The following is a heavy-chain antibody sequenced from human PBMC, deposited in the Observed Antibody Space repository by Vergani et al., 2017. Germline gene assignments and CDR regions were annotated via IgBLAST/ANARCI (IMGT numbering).Heavy chain of an antibody. J-gene: IGHJ6*03. CDR3: ARDGWELLDYFYYMDV. Sequence: DVHLAESGGGFFQPGGSLRLSFSASGFPFNSYWMHWVRQVPGKGLLWVSRIKSDGDSTSYADSVKGRFTISRDNAKNTLYLQMDSLKAEDTAVYYCARDGWELLDYFYYMDVWGKGTTVTVSS. CDR2: IKSDGDST. D-gene: IGHD1-26*01. V-gene: IGHV3-74*01. CDR1: GFPFNSYW.